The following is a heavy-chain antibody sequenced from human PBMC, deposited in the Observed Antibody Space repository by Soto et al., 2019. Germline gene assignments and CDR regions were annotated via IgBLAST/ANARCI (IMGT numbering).Heavy chain of an antibody. V-gene: IGHV1-18*01. Sequence: QVQLVQSGTEVKKPGASVKVSCKASGYTFISYGISWVRQAPGQGLEWMGWISTYNGNTNYAQKVQGRVTMTRDTSTSTAYTELRSLRSDEPAVYYCARAPFAVVAVGKIPVFVYWGPGNLVTVSS. CDR3: ARAPFAVVAVGKIPVFVY. J-gene: IGHJ4*02. CDR1: GYTFISYG. D-gene: IGHD2-15*01. CDR2: ISTYNGNT.